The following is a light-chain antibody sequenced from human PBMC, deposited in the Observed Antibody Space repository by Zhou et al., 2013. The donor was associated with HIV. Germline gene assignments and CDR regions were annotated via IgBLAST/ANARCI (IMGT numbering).Light chain of an antibody. J-gene: IGKJ1*01. CDR3: QQYNNWPRT. CDR2: GES. CDR1: QSVSSN. V-gene: IGKV3-15*01. Sequence: EIVMTQSPATLSVSPGERATLSCRASQSVSSNLAWYQQKRGQAPRLLIYGESTRATGIPARFSGSGSGTEFTLTISSLQSEDFAVYYCQQYNNWPRTFGQGTKVEIK.